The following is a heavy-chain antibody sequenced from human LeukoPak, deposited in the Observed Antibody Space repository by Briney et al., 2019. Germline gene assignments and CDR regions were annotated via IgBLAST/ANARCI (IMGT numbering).Heavy chain of an antibody. CDR3: AKAAEYYYDSSGYYFDY. CDR2: ISSSSSTI. Sequence: GGSLRLSCAASGFTFSSYSMNWVRQAPGKGLEWVSYISSSSSTIYYADSVKGRFTISRDNAKNSLYLQMNSLRAEDTAVYYCAKAAEYYYDSSGYYFDYWGQGTLVTVSS. D-gene: IGHD3-22*01. CDR1: GFTFSSYS. J-gene: IGHJ4*02. V-gene: IGHV3-48*01.